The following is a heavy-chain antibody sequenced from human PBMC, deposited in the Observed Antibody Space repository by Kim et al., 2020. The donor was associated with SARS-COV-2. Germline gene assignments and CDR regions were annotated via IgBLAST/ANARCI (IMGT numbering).Heavy chain of an antibody. D-gene: IGHD2-21*02. Sequence: ASVKVSCKASGYIFTSNKMQWVRQAPGQGLEWMGIITPFDGATSYTQKFQGRVTMTRDTSTSTVYMELSSLNPEDTAVYYCARDNTAWSIDYWGQGTLVTVSS. V-gene: IGHV1-46*01. CDR1: GYIFTSNK. CDR2: ITPFDGAT. CDR3: ARDNTAWSIDY. J-gene: IGHJ4*02.